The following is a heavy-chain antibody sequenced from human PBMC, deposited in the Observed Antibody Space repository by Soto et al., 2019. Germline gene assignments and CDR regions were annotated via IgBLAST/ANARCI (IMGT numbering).Heavy chain of an antibody. V-gene: IGHV1-69*01. Sequence: QVLLVQSGAEMNQPGSSVSVSCKASGDSFTNYAFTWVRQAPGQGPEWLGGIILALGTPHYSQRFQGRLTITADESSSTVYMELGSLRLDDTAVYYCGRYCTNTKCRGGYYLDLWGQGTLLTVSS. CDR1: GDSFTNYA. J-gene: IGHJ5*02. CDR3: GRYCTNTKCRGGYYLDL. CDR2: IILALGTP. D-gene: IGHD2-8*01.